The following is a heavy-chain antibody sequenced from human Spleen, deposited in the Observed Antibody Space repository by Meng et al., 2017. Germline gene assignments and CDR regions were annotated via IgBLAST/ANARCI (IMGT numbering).Heavy chain of an antibody. D-gene: IGHD2-2*01. Sequence: GSLRLSCAVSGYSITGSYNWGWIRQSPGKGLEWIGSIYQSGSTYYNPSLKSRVTMSADTSKNQFSLKLSSVTAADTAVYYCAKALTIVVVPAAMDYYYYGMDVWGQGTTVTVSS. CDR3: AKALTIVVVPAAMDYYYYGMDV. CDR1: GYSITGSYN. V-gene: IGHV4-38-2*01. CDR2: IYQSGST. J-gene: IGHJ6*02.